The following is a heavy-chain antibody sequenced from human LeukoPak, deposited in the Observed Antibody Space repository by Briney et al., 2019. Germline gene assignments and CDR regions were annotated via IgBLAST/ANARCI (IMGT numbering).Heavy chain of an antibody. CDR2: ISYDGSAK. CDR1: GFTFSSYP. J-gene: IGHJ6*02. D-gene: IGHD3/OR15-3a*01. Sequence: PGGSLRLSCAASGFTFSSYPMHWVRQAPGKGLEWVAVISYDGSAKYYADSVNGRFTISRDNSKNMLYMQTNSLRGEDTAVYYCARGLKVDWLPNYYYYGMDVWGQGTTVTVSS. CDR3: ARGLKVDWLPNYYYYGMDV. V-gene: IGHV3-30*04.